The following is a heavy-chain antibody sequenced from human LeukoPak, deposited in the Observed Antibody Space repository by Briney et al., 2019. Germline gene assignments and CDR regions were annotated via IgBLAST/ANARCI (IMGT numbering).Heavy chain of an antibody. D-gene: IGHD2-8*01. CDR2: ISSSGSNK. J-gene: IGHJ4*02. Sequence: GGSLRLSCAASGFTFSDYYMSWIRQAPGKGLEWISYISSSGSNKYNAESVKGRFTISRDNAKNSLYLQMSSLRAEDTAVYYCAKVKSVYAIDYWGQRTLVTVSS. V-gene: IGHV3-11*01. CDR1: GFTFSDYY. CDR3: AKVKSVYAIDY.